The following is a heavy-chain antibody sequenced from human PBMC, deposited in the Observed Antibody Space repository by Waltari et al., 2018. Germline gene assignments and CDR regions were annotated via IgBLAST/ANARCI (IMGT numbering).Heavy chain of an antibody. CDR1: GFPFSTYA. CDR3: ARGGLEWFGELFDY. CDR2: ISYDGSIK. J-gene: IGHJ4*02. D-gene: IGHD3-10*01. V-gene: IGHV3-30*01. Sequence: QVQLVESGVGVVHPGGSLRLSCAASGFPFSTYAVHWVRQAPGKGLEWVAVISYDGSIKYNADSVEGRFTISRDNARNTMSLQMNSLTTEDTAVYYCARGGLEWFGELFDYWGQGTLVTVSS.